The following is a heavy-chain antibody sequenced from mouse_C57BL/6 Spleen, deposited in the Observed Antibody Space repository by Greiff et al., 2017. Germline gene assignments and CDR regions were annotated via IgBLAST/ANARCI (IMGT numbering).Heavy chain of an antibody. CDR1: GFTFSSYA. Sequence: EVHLVESGEGLVKPGGSLKLSCAASGFTFSSYAMSWVRQTPEKRLEWVAYLSSGGDYIYYADTVKGRFTISRDNARNTLYLQMSSLKSEDTAMYYCTRDGAHYYGSSAYYAMDYWGQGTSVTVSS. V-gene: IGHV5-9-1*02. CDR3: TRDGAHYYGSSAYYAMDY. J-gene: IGHJ4*01. CDR2: LSSGGDYI. D-gene: IGHD1-1*01.